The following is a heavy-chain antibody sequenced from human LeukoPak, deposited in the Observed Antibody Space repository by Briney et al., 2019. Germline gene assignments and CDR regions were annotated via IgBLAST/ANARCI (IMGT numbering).Heavy chain of an antibody. CDR1: GGTFSSYA. Sequence: SVKVSCKASGGTFSSYAISWVRQAPGQGREWMGRIIPIFGTANYAQKFQGRVTITTDESTSTAYMELSSLRSEDTAVYYCARDTWVDTAMISLNYYYYMDVWGKGTTATVSS. V-gene: IGHV1-69*05. CDR3: ARDTWVDTAMISLNYYYYMDV. D-gene: IGHD5-18*01. J-gene: IGHJ6*03. CDR2: IIPIFGTA.